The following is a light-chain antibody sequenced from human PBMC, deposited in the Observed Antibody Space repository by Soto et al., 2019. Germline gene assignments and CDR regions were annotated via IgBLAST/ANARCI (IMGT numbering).Light chain of an antibody. V-gene: IGKV3-15*01. CDR3: QQDKDWRT. Sequence: IVMTQSPATLSVSPGERATLSCRASQTIDNKLAWYQQRHGQAPRLLIYGASISATGITARFSGSGSGTEFTLTIGGLQSEDFGVYYCQQDKDWRTFGQGTNVDIK. CDR1: QTIDNK. CDR2: GAS. J-gene: IGKJ1*01.